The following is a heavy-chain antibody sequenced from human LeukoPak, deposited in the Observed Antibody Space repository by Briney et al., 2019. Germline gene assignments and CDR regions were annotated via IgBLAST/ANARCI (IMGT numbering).Heavy chain of an antibody. CDR3: ARVPSGDSSPLFDY. J-gene: IGHJ4*02. D-gene: IGHD6-13*01. CDR1: GYTFTGYY. CDR2: ISAYNGNT. V-gene: IGHV1-18*04. Sequence: ASVKVSCKASGYTFTGYYMHWVRQAPGQGLEWMGWISAYNGNTNYAQKLQGRVTMTTDTSTSTAYMELRSLRSDDTAVYYCARVPSGDSSPLFDYWGQGTLVTVSS.